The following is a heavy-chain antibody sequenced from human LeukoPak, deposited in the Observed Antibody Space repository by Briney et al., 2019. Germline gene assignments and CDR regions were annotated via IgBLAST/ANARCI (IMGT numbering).Heavy chain of an antibody. Sequence: RSQTLSLTCTVSGGSINTNEYYWSWIRQPAGKGLEWVGRVFPSGSTDYSPSLRGRVTISLDTSKNQFSLRLSSVTAADTAIYYCARDFSYWGQGTLVTVSS. CDR2: VFPSGST. V-gene: IGHV4-61*02. CDR3: ARDFSY. D-gene: IGHD3-3*01. J-gene: IGHJ4*02. CDR1: GGSINTNEYY.